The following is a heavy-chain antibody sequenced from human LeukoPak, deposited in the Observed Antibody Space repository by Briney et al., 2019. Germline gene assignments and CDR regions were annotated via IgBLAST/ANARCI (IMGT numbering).Heavy chain of an antibody. CDR3: ARDLYDFWGGSDS. Sequence: ASVKVSCKASGYTFTGYYIHWVRQAPGQGLEWMGWISPNSGDTNYAQNFQGRVTMTRDTSISTAYMELSRLRSDDTAVYYCARDLYDFWGGSDSWGQGILVTVSS. V-gene: IGHV1-2*02. J-gene: IGHJ5*01. D-gene: IGHD3-3*01. CDR2: ISPNSGDT. CDR1: GYTFTGYY.